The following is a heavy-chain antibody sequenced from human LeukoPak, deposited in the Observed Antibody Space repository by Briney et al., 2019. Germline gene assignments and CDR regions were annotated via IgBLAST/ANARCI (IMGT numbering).Heavy chain of an antibody. J-gene: IGHJ5*02. V-gene: IGHV4-59*11. CDR3: ARVVETIQWATWFDP. CDR2: VYYSGTT. CDR1: GDSISSHY. Sequence: SETLSLTCSVSGDSISSHYWGWVRQTPGKGLEWIGYVYYSGTTVYNPSLRSRVTVSVDTSKNEFSLKLSSMTTADTAVYYCARVVETIQWATWFDPWGQGTLVTVSS. D-gene: IGHD5-24*01.